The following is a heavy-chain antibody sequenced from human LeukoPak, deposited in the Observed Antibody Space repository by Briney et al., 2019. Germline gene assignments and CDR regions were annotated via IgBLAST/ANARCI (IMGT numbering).Heavy chain of an antibody. Sequence: SETLSLTCTVSGGSISSSSYYWGWIRQPPGKGLEWIGSIFYSGSNFLNPSLKSRVTMSVDTSKNQFSLKVTSVTAADTAVYYCARQRNGDGYFFDSWGPGTLVTVSS. J-gene: IGHJ4*02. V-gene: IGHV4-39*01. CDR2: IFYSGSN. D-gene: IGHD5-24*01. CDR3: ARQRNGDGYFFDS. CDR1: GGSISSSSYY.